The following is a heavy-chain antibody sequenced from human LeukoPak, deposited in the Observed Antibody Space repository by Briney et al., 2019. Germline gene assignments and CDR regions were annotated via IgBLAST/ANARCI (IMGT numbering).Heavy chain of an antibody. CDR2: ITWDGGST. CDR3: ARGRGGATEPHFDY. D-gene: IGHD1-26*01. V-gene: IGHV3-43D*03. Sequence: GGSLRLSCAASGFTFDDYAMHWVRQAPGKGLEWVSLITWDGGSTYYADSVKGRFTISRDNSKNSLSLQMHSLRPDDTALYYCARGRGGATEPHFDYWGQGTLVTVSS. CDR1: GFTFDDYA. J-gene: IGHJ4*02.